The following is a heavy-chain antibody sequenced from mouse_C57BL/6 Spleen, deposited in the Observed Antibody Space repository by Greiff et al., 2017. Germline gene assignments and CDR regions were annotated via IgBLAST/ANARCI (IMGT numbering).Heavy chain of an antibody. CDR1: GYTFTSYW. V-gene: IGHV1-61*01. Sequence: KESCKASGYTFTSYWMDWVKQRPGQGLERLGNIHPSDSETHYNQKFKDKATLTVDKSSSTAYMQLSSLTSEDSAVYYCARTTTVAWAYWGQGTLVTVSA. CDR2: IHPSDSET. CDR3: ARTTTVAWAY. D-gene: IGHD1-1*01. J-gene: IGHJ3*01.